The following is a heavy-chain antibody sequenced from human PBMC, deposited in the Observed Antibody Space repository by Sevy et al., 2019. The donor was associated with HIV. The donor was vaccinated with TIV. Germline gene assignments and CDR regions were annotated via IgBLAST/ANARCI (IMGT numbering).Heavy chain of an antibody. D-gene: IGHD3-10*01. V-gene: IGHV3-30*18. J-gene: IGHJ6*02. Sequence: GGSLRLSCAASGFTFSSYGMHWVRQAPGKGLEWVAVISYDGSNKYYADSVKGRFTISRDNSKNTLYLQMNSLRAEDTAVYYCVKSDGSGSYYSYYYYYGMDVWGQGTTVTVSS. CDR3: VKSDGSGSYYSYYYYYGMDV. CDR2: ISYDGSNK. CDR1: GFTFSSYG.